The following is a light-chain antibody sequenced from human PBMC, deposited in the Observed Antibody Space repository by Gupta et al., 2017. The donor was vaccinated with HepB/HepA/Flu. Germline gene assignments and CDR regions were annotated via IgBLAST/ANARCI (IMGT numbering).Light chain of an antibody. J-gene: IGKJ4*01. CDR3: QQYQTWPLT. CDR2: GAS. V-gene: IGKV3-15*01. Sequence: VLTQSPATLSVSPGEGATLSCRASQSVSNHLAWYQQKPGQAPRLLIYGASTRATGMPASFSGSGSETEFTLTISSLQSEDFAVYYCQQYQTWPLTFGGGTTLEI. CDR1: QSVSNH.